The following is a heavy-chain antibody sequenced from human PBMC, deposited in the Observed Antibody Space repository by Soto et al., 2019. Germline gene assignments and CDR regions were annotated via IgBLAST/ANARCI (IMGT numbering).Heavy chain of an antibody. CDR2: ISSSGSTI. V-gene: IGHV3-11*01. D-gene: IGHD5-18*01. J-gene: IGHJ5*02. CDR1: GFTFSDYY. CDR3: ARSVDTAINWFDP. Sequence: GGSLRLSCAASGFTFSDYYMSWIRPAPGKGLEWVSYISSSGSTIYYADSVKGRFTISRDNAKNSLYLQMNSLRAEDTAVYYCARSVDTAINWFDPWGQGTLVTVSS.